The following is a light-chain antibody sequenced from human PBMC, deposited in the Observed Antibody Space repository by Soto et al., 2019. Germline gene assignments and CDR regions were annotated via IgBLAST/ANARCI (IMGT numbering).Light chain of an antibody. Sequence: EVVLTQSPGTLSLSPGERATLSCRASHSVADIYLAWYQQKPGRAPRLLFCAATRRATGIPDRFSGSGSGTVFTLTISTLEPDDFAVYYCHHFGSSPETFGQGTKVDIK. CDR3: HHFGSSPET. CDR2: AAT. J-gene: IGKJ1*01. CDR1: HSVADIY. V-gene: IGKV3-20*01.